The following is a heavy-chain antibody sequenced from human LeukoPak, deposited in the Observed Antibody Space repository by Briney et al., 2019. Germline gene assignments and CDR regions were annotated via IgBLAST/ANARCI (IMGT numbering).Heavy chain of an antibody. V-gene: IGHV3-30*01. CDR2: ISYDGSNK. D-gene: IGHD6-6*01. J-gene: IGHJ4*02. CDR3: ARDSSSLDY. CDR1: GFTFSSYA. Sequence: GGSLRLSCAASGFTFSSYAMHWVRQAPGKGLEWVAVISYDGSNKYYADSVKGRLTISRDNSKNTLYLQMNSLRAEDTAVYYCARDSSSLDYWGQGTLVTVSS.